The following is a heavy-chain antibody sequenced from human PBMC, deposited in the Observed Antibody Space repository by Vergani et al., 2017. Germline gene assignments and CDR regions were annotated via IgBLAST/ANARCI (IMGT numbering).Heavy chain of an antibody. CDR2: IVVGSGNK. Sequence: QMQLVQSGPEVKKPGTSVKVSCKASGFTFTSSAMQWVRQARGQRLEWIGWIVVGSGNKNYAQKFQERVTITRDKSTSTAYMELSSLRSEDTAVYYCAADSGMATITGWYFDLWGRGTLVTVSS. J-gene: IGHJ2*01. CDR1: GFTFTSSA. CDR3: AADSGMATITGWYFDL. V-gene: IGHV1-58*02. D-gene: IGHD5-24*01.